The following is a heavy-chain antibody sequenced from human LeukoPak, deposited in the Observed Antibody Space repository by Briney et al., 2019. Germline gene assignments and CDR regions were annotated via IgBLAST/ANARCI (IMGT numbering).Heavy chain of an antibody. CDR3: VRDGEGVAISVNFWFDP. Sequence: ASVKVSCKASGGTFSSYAISWVRQAPGQGLEWMGWMNPINGNTGYARKFQGRVTMTRDTSISTAYMELRSLTSEDTAIYYCVRDGEGVAISVNFWFDPWGQGTLVTVSS. V-gene: IGHV1-8*02. CDR1: GGTFSSYA. D-gene: IGHD3-10*01. J-gene: IGHJ5*02. CDR2: MNPINGNT.